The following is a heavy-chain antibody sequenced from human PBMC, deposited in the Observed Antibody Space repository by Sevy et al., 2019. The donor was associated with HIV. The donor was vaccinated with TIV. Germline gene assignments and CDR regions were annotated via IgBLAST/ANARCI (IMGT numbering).Heavy chain of an antibody. D-gene: IGHD3-22*01. V-gene: IGHV4-59*01. CDR3: ARSASYYDSSGYYYDYNWFDP. J-gene: IGHJ5*02. CDR2: IYYSGST. Sequence: SETLSLTCTVSGGSISSYYWSWIWQPPGKGLEWIGYIYYSGSTNYNPSLKSRVTISVDTSKNQFSLKLSSVTAADTAVYYCARSASYYDSSGYYYDYNWFDPWGQGTLVTVSS. CDR1: GGSISSYY.